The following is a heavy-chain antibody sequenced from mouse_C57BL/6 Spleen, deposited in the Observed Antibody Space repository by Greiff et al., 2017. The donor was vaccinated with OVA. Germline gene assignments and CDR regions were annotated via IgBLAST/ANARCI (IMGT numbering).Heavy chain of an antibody. CDR2: IYPGSGST. D-gene: IGHD1-1*01. Sequence: VQLQQSGAELVKPGASVKMSCKASGYTFTSYWITWVKQRPGQGLEWIGDIYPGSGSTNYNEKFKSKATLTVDTSSSTAYMQLSSLTSEDSAVYYCARSYYGSSPDYWGQGTTLTVSS. CDR3: ARSYYGSSPDY. V-gene: IGHV1-55*01. CDR1: GYTFTSYW. J-gene: IGHJ2*01.